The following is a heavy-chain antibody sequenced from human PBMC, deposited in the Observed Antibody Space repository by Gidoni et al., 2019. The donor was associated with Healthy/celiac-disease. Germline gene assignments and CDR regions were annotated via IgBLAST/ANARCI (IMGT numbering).Heavy chain of an antibody. CDR2: INPNSGGT. J-gene: IGHJ4*02. V-gene: IGHV1-2*02. CDR3: ARDFSRVPAAEYYFDY. Sequence: QVQLVQSGAEVKKPGASVKVSCKASGYTFTGYSMHWVRQAPGQGREWMGWINPNSGGTNYEQKFQGRVTMTRDTSISTAYMELSRLRSDDTAVYYCARDFSRVPAAEYYFDYWGQGTLVTVSS. D-gene: IGHD2-2*01. CDR1: GYTFTGYS.